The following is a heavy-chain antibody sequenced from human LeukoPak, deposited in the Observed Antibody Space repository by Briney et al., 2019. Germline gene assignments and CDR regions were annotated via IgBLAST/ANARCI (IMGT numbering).Heavy chain of an antibody. CDR2: IYHSGST. V-gene: IGHV4-38-2*01. J-gene: IGHJ3*02. Sequence: SETLSLTCAVSAYSISSGYYWGWIRQPPGKGLEWIGSIYHSGSTYYNPSLKSRVTISVDTSKNQFSLKLSSVTAADTAVYYCARHRSGPNAFDIWGQGTMVTVSS. CDR3: ARHRSGPNAFDI. CDR1: AYSISSGYY. D-gene: IGHD3-3*01.